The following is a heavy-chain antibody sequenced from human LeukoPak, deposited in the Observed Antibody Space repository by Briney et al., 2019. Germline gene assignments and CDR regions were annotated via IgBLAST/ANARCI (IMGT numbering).Heavy chain of an antibody. V-gene: IGHV3-9*01. D-gene: IGHD5-18*01. CDR2: ISWNSGSI. Sequence: PGGSLRLSCAASGFTFDDYAMHWVRQAPGKGLEWVPGISWNSGSIGYADSVKGRFTISRDNAKNSLYLQMNSLRAEDTALYYCAKGSTDTAMAHFDYWGQGTLVTVSS. J-gene: IGHJ4*02. CDR3: AKGSTDTAMAHFDY. CDR1: GFTFDDYA.